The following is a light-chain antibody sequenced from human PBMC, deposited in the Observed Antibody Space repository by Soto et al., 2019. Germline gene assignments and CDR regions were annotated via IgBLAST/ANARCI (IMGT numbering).Light chain of an antibody. CDR1: SSDVGGYNY. Sequence: QSALTQPASVSGSPGQSITISCTGSSSDVGGYNYVSWYQQHPGKAPKLMIYEVINRPSGVSNRFSGSKSGNTASLTISGLQAEDEADYYCSSYTTTSSVAFGGGTQLTVL. V-gene: IGLV2-14*01. J-gene: IGLJ2*01. CDR3: SSYTTTSSVA. CDR2: EVI.